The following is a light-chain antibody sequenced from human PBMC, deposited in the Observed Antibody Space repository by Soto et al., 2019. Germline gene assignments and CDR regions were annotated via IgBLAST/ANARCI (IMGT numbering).Light chain of an antibody. J-gene: IGLJ2*01. CDR3: QSYDSSLSGSRV. V-gene: IGLV1-40*01. Sequence: QSVLTQPPSVSGAPGQRVTISCTGSRSNIGAGYDVHWYQQFPGTAPKLLIFANTNRPSGVPDRFSGSKSDTSASLAITGLQAEDEADYYCQSYDSSLSGSRVFGGGTKVTVL. CDR1: RSNIGAGYD. CDR2: ANT.